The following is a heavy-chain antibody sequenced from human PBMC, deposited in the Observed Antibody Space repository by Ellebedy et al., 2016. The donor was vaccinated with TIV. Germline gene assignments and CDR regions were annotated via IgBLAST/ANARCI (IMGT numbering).Heavy chain of an antibody. Sequence: SETLSLTCSVSGVSISSSYWGWIRQPPGKGLEWIGYISSSGSANYSPSLKSRVTMLVDTSKNQFSLKLKSVTADDTAVYYCARDSPAYYNTRGLDSWGQGILVTVSS. CDR2: ISSSGSA. J-gene: IGHJ4*02. CDR1: GVSISSSY. D-gene: IGHD3-22*01. CDR3: ARDSPAYYNTRGLDS. V-gene: IGHV4-59*01.